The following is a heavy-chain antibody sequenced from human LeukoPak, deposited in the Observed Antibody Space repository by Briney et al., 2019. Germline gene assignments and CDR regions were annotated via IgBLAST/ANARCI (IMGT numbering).Heavy chain of an antibody. Sequence: GGSLRLSCAASGFSLSGYTMNRVRQAPGKGLEWVSSISTGSTYVYYADSVKGRFTISRDNAKNSLYLQMNSLRAEDTAVYYCARGESAYAESGFDYWGQGTLVTVSS. CDR3: ARGESAYAESGFDY. CDR2: ISTGSTYV. CDR1: GFSLSGYT. J-gene: IGHJ4*02. D-gene: IGHD5-12*01. V-gene: IGHV3-21*01.